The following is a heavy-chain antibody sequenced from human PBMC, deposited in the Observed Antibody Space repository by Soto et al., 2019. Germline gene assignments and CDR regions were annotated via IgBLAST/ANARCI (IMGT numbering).Heavy chain of an antibody. CDR3: ARSLSSGFVDY. D-gene: IGHD6-25*01. V-gene: IGHV4-59*11. J-gene: IGHJ4*02. CDR1: GASISSHF. Sequence: QVQLQESGPGLVKPSETLSLTCTVSGASISSHFWTWIRQPPGKGLEWIGYVYHSGRTNYNPSLRSRVTMSVDTSKDQFSLRLSSLTAADTAEYYCARSLSSGFVDYWGQGTLVIVSS. CDR2: VYHSGRT.